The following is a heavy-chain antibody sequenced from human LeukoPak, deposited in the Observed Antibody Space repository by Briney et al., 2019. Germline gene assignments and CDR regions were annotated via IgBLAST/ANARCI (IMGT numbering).Heavy chain of an antibody. Sequence: GGSLRLSCAASGFTFSSYSMNWVRQAPGKGLEWVSSISSNSSYIYYADSVKGRFTISRDNAKNSLYLQMNSLRAEDTAVYYCARVGYVDTAMATDYWGQGTLVTVSS. V-gene: IGHV3-21*01. D-gene: IGHD5-18*01. J-gene: IGHJ4*02. CDR1: GFTFSSYS. CDR2: ISSNSSYI. CDR3: ARVGYVDTAMATDY.